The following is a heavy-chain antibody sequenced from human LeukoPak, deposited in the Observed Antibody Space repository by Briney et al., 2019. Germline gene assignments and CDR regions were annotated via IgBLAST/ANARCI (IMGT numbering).Heavy chain of an antibody. CDR2: INHIGST. V-gene: IGHV4-34*01. D-gene: IGHD1-1*01. CDR3: ASGNWTDGFAFDI. J-gene: IGHJ3*02. CDR1: GGSFSGYY. Sequence: SETLSLTCTISGGSFSGYYWSWLRQPPGKGLEWVGEINHIGSTNYNPSLKSRVTISVDTSKNQFSLKLSSVTAADTAVFYCASGNWTDGFAFDIWGQGTMVTVSS.